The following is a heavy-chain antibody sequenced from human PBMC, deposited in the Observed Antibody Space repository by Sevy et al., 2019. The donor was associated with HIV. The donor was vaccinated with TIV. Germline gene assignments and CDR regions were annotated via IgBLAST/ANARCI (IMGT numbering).Heavy chain of an antibody. Sequence: AGSLRLSCAASGFAFNSNSMIWVRQGPGKALEWVSYINSGYTTMYYADSVRGRFTISRDNAKNSLYLQMNSLRDEDTAVYYCARGPWDGVVLADYWGQGTLVTVSS. CDR3: ARGPWDGVVLADY. V-gene: IGHV3-48*02. CDR2: INSGYTTM. D-gene: IGHD3-3*01. CDR1: GFAFNSNS. J-gene: IGHJ4*02.